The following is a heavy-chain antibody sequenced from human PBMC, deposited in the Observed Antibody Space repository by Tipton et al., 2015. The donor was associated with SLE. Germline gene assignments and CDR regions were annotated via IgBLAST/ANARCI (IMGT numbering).Heavy chain of an antibody. J-gene: IGHJ6*02. D-gene: IGHD4-17*01. CDR2: IHYDGTIK. Sequence: SGVTFSSYGMHWVRQAPGEGLEWVAFIHYDGTIKYYEDSVKGRFTISRDNSKNTVYLQMNSLRGEDTAVYNCAKGTTGTRRQHYYYYGMDVWGQGTTVTVSS. V-gene: IGHV3-30*02. CDR3: AKGTTGTRRQHYYYYGMDV. CDR1: GVTFSSYG.